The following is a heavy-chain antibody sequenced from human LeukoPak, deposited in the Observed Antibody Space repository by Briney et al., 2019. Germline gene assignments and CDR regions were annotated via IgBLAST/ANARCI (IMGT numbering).Heavy chain of an antibody. V-gene: IGHV3-30*02. D-gene: IGHD1-26*01. CDR2: IRFDGTDE. CDR3: AKVSSGSYSYYFDF. J-gene: IGHJ4*02. CDR1: GFTFSSHG. Sequence: GGSLRLSCAASGFTFSSHGLHWVRQAPGKGLEWVSFIRFDGTDEYYADSVKGRFTISRDNSNNTLYLQLNSLRAEDTAVYYCAKVSSGSYSYYFDFWGQGTLVTVSS.